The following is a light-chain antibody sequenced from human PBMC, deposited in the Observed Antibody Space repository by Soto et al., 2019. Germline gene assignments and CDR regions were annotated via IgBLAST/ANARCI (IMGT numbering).Light chain of an antibody. CDR2: EVS. Sequence: QSALTQPASVSGSPGQSITISCTGTASDIGGYNYVSWYQQYPGKAPKLIIFEVSNRPSGVSNRFSGSKSGNTASLTISGLQAEDESDYYCSSYRSGSSPGVFGTGTKVTVL. CDR3: SSYRSGSSPGV. V-gene: IGLV2-14*01. J-gene: IGLJ1*01. CDR1: ASDIGGYNY.